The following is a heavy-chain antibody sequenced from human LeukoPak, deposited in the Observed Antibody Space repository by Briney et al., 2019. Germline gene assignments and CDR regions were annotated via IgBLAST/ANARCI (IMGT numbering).Heavy chain of an antibody. Sequence: ASVKVSCKASGHTFTRYYIHWVRQAPGQGLEWMGIINPSGGSTSYAQKFQGRVSMTRDMSTSTVFMTLSSLGSEDTAVYYCARADYGDYLFEYWGQGTLVTVSS. D-gene: IGHD4-17*01. CDR2: INPSGGST. J-gene: IGHJ4*02. V-gene: IGHV1-46*01. CDR1: GHTFTRYY. CDR3: ARADYGDYLFEY.